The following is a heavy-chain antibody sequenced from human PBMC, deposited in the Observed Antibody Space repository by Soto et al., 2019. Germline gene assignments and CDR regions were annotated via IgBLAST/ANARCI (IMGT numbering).Heavy chain of an antibody. D-gene: IGHD3-3*01. Sequence: SETLSLTCTVSGGYISSSSYYWGWIRQPPGKGLEWIGSIYYSGSTYYNPSLKSRVTISVDPSKNQFSLKLSSVTAADTAVYYCARHSKYDFVSNWFDPWGQGTLVTVSS. CDR2: IYYSGST. V-gene: IGHV4-39*01. CDR3: ARHSKYDFVSNWFDP. J-gene: IGHJ5*02. CDR1: GGYISSSSYY.